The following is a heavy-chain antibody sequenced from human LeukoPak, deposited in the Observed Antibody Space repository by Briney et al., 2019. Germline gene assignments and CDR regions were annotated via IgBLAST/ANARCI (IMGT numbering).Heavy chain of an antibody. V-gene: IGHV3-21*01. J-gene: IGHJ4*02. CDR2: ISSSSSYI. D-gene: IGHD4-17*01. CDR1: GFTFSSYS. CDR3: AKDLTVTTREFDY. Sequence: GGSLRLSCAASGFTFSSYSMNWVRQAPGKGLEWVSSISSSSSYIYYADSVKGRFTISRDNAKNSLYLQMNSLRAEDTAVYYCAKDLTVTTREFDYWGQGTLVTVSS.